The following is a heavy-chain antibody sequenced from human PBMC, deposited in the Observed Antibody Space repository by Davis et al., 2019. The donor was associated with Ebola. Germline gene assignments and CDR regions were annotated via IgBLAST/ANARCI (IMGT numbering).Heavy chain of an antibody. CDR1: GYTFTSYY. D-gene: IGHD3-22*01. Sequence: ASVKVSCKASGYTFTSYYMHWVRQAPGQGLEWMGIINPSGGSTSYAQKFQGRVTMTTDTSTSTAYMELRSLRSDDTAVYYCARDPGYYYDSSGPDYWGQGTLVTVSS. CDR3: ARDPGYYYDSSGPDY. J-gene: IGHJ4*02. V-gene: IGHV1-46*01. CDR2: INPSGGST.